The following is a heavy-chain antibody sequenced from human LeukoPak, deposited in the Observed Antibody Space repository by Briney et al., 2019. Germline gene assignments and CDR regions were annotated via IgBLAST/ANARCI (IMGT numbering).Heavy chain of an antibody. CDR1: GGTFSSYA. V-gene: IGHV1-69*13. CDR2: IIPIFGTA. D-gene: IGHD1-26*01. Sequence: GASVKVSCKASGGTFSSYAISWVRQAPGQGLEWMGGIIPIFGTANYAQKFQGRVTITADESTSTAYMELSSLRSEDTAVYYCAGGDSGSSGAFDYWGQGTLVTVSS. CDR3: AGGDSGSSGAFDY. J-gene: IGHJ4*02.